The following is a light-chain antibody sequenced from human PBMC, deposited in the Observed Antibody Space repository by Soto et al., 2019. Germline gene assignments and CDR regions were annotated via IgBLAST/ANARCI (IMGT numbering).Light chain of an antibody. Sequence: DIQMTQSPSSLSASVGDRVTITCRASQSISSYLNWYQQKPGKDPKLLIYAASSLQSGVPSRFSGSGSGTDFTLTISSLQPEDFATYYCQQSYSTPPTFGQGTRLEMK. J-gene: IGKJ5*01. V-gene: IGKV1-39*01. CDR1: QSISSY. CDR3: QQSYSTPPT. CDR2: AAS.